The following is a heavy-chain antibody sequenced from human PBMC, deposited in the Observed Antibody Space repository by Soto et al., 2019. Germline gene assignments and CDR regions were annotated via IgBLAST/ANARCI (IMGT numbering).Heavy chain of an antibody. CDR1: GYAFTSYG. J-gene: IGHJ4*02. Sequence: QVQLVQSGAEVKKPGASVKVSCKASGYAFTSYGISHLRHAPGQALEWMGWISVYNGNTNDAQKFQGRVIMTTDTSTSTAYMELRSLRSDDTAVYYCARDWCSGGSCYLCFDYWGQGTLVTVCS. CDR3: ARDWCSGGSCYLCFDY. D-gene: IGHD2-15*01. V-gene: IGHV1-18*04. CDR2: ISVYNGNT.